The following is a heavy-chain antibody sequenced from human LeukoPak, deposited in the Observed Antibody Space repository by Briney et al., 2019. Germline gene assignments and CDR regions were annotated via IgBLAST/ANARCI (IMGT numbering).Heavy chain of an antibody. Sequence: GGSLRLSCVASGFSFDDYAMHWVRQGPGKGLEWVSLINRDGSRTYYADSVKGRFTISRDSSKNSLYLQMNSLRAEDTALYYCAKDMCRGTCTWSFDYWGQGTLVTVSS. CDR2: INRDGSRT. CDR3: AKDMCRGTCTWSFDY. CDR1: GFSFDDYA. V-gene: IGHV3-43D*03. J-gene: IGHJ4*02. D-gene: IGHD2-8*01.